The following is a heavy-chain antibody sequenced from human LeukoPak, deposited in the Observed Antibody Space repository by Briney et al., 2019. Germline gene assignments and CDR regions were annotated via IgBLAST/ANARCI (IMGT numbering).Heavy chain of an antibody. CDR3: AKESYYDSSGYYVVY. D-gene: IGHD3-22*01. V-gene: IGHV3-23*01. CDR1: GFSFSSHG. Sequence: GGSLRLSCAASGFSFSSHGMHWVRQAPGKGLEWVSAISGSGGSTYYADSVKGRFTISRDNSKNTLYLQMNSLRAEDTAVYYCAKESYYDSSGYYVVYWGQGTLVTVSS. CDR2: ISGSGGST. J-gene: IGHJ4*02.